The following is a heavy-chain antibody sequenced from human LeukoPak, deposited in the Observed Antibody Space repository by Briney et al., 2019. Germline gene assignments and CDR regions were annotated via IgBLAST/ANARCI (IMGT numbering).Heavy chain of an antibody. J-gene: IGHJ6*03. CDR3: ARVRRYGSGSYYKHYYYDYYMDV. Sequence: GGSLRLSCAVSGFTFSSDWMIWVRQAPGKGLEWVANINPDGSEKNYVDSVRGRFTISRDNARNTLYLQMNSLRAEDTAVYYCARVRRYGSGSYYKHYYYDYYMDVWGKGTTVTISS. V-gene: IGHV3-7*01. D-gene: IGHD3-10*01. CDR2: INPDGSEK. CDR1: GFTFSSDW.